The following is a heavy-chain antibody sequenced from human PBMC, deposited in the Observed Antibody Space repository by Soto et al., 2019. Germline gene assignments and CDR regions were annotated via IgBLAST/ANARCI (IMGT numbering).Heavy chain of an antibody. D-gene: IGHD2-21*01. V-gene: IGHV4-31*03. Sequence: SSETLSLTCTVSGGSISSGGDYWGWIRQHPGKGLEWMGYIYYSGSTYYNPSLKSRVIISVGTSKNQFSLKLSSMTAADTAVYYCARGGDYYFDYWGQGTLVTVSS. CDR1: GGSISSGGDY. CDR2: IYYSGST. J-gene: IGHJ4*02. CDR3: ARGGDYYFDY.